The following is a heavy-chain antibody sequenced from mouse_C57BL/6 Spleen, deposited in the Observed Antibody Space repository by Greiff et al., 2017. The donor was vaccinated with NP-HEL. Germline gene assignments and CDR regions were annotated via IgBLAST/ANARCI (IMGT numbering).Heavy chain of an antibody. J-gene: IGHJ1*03. CDR2: IYPRDGST. Sequence: VKLVESDAELVKPGASVKISCKVSGYTFTDHTIHWMKQRPEQGLEWIGYIYPRDGSTKYNEKFKGKATLTADKSSSTAYMQLNSLTSEDSAVYFCARGGLRRNWYFDVWGTGTTVTVSS. CDR3: ARGGLRRNWYFDV. V-gene: IGHV1-78*01. D-gene: IGHD2-4*01. CDR1: GYTFTDHT.